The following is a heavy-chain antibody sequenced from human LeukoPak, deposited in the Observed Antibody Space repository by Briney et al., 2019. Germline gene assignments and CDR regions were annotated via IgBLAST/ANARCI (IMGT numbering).Heavy chain of an antibody. CDR2: ISSSDGTI. CDR1: GFTFSSYS. Sequence: GGSVSLSCAASGFTFSSYSMNWVRQAAGKGREWVSYISSSDGTIYYEDSWRGRCTITRDNAKNSLSLQMNSLRAEDTAVYYCARDDPRGEPYYFDYWGQGTLVTVSS. D-gene: IGHD1-14*01. CDR3: ARDDPRGEPYYFDY. J-gene: IGHJ4*02. V-gene: IGHV3-48*01.